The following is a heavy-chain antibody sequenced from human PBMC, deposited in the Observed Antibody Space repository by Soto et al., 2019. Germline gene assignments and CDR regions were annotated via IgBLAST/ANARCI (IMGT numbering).Heavy chain of an antibody. J-gene: IGHJ6*02. CDR1: GFTLSMYS. D-gene: IGHD2-15*01. CDR2: IPQEGSDG. V-gene: IGHV3-7*03. Sequence: DVQLEESGGGLVQPGESLRLSCAVSGFTLSMYSMTWVRQAPGKGLEWVAKIPQEGSDGHYADSVKGRFTISRDNAKNSVYLQMNGLRAEDTAVYYCARDQLILPAHDFFYGSDVWGQGAKVTVSS. CDR3: ARDQLILPAHDFFYGSDV.